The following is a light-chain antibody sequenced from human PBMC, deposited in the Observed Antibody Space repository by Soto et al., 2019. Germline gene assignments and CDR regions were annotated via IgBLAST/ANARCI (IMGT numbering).Light chain of an antibody. CDR1: SSNIGKYY. Sequence: QSVLTQPPSVSAAPGQKVTMSCSGSSSNIGKYYVSWHQQLPGTAPKLLIYENDKRPSGIPDRFSGSKSGTSATLGITGLQTVDEADYYCGTWDSSLTTFVFGTGTKVTVL. CDR2: END. J-gene: IGLJ1*01. CDR3: GTWDSSLTTFV. V-gene: IGLV1-51*02.